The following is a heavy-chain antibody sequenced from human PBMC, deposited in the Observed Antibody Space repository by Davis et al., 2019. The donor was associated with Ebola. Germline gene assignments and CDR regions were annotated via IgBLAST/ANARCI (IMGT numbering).Heavy chain of an antibody. CDR2: INTNTGNP. V-gene: IGHV7-4-1*02. D-gene: IGHD3-10*01. CDR1: GYKFTSYA. Sequence: ASVKVSCKASGYKFTSYAMNWVRQAPGQGLEWMGWINTNTGNPTYAKCFAGRFVFSLDTSVSTAYLQISSLKAEDTAIYYCARDRGNFDYWGQGTLVTVSS. J-gene: IGHJ4*02. CDR3: ARDRGNFDY.